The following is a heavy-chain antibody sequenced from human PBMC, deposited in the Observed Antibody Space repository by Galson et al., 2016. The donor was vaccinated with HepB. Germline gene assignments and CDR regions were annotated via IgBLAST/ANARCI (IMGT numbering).Heavy chain of an antibody. CDR3: ARAGPYGLGDLRRIFYF. V-gene: IGHV3-33*01. CDR1: GFTFMTYD. Sequence: SLRLSCAASGFTFMTYDMHWVRQAPGTGLEWVALIWLDGSDQDYADSVKGRFTISRDNSKNTLYLQMNSLRVEDTAVYYCARAGPYGLGDLRRIFYFWGRGTLVTVSS. J-gene: IGHJ4*02. D-gene: IGHD3-10*01. CDR2: IWLDGSDQ.